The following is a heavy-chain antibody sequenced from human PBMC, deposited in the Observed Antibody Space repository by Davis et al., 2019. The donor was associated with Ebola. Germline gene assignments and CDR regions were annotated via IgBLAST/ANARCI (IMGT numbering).Heavy chain of an antibody. CDR1: GGSISTGDYY. D-gene: IGHD4-17*01. Sequence: SETLSLTCTVSGGSISTGDYYWSWIRQPPGKGLEWITFIYYSGNAYYNPSLKSRVTISVDTSKNQFSLKVSSVTAADTAVYYCARGWPSTVTTDYYAMDAWGKGTTVTVSS. CDR3: ARGWPSTVTTDYYAMDA. CDR2: IYYSGNA. V-gene: IGHV4-30-4*01. J-gene: IGHJ6*04.